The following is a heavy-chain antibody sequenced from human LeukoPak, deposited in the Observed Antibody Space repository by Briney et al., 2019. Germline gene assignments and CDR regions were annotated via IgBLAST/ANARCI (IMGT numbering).Heavy chain of an antibody. CDR1: GFTFSSYW. Sequence: GGSLRLSCAASGFTFSSYWMSWVRQAPGKGLEWVANIKQDGSEKYYVDSVKGRFTISRDNAKNSLYLQMNSLRAEDTAVYYCAKDWCFGASCYDYYYYYMDVWGKGTTVTVSS. CDR2: IKQDGSEK. V-gene: IGHV3-7*01. J-gene: IGHJ6*03. D-gene: IGHD2-2*01. CDR3: AKDWCFGASCYDYYYYYMDV.